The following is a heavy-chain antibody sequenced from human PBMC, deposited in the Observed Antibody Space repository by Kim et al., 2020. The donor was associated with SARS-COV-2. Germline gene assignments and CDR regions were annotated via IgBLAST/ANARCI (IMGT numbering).Heavy chain of an antibody. V-gene: IGHV4-4*07. CDR1: GDSISSYY. Sequence: SETLSLTCTVSGDSISSYYWSWIRQPAGKGLEWIGRIYPSGTTNCNPSLKSRVTMSVDTSKNQFSLKLTSVTAADTAVYYCARGPRYCSDTSCYGGFDP. J-gene: IGHJ5*02. CDR3: ARGPRYCSDTSCYGGFDP. CDR2: IYPSGTT. D-gene: IGHD2-2*01.